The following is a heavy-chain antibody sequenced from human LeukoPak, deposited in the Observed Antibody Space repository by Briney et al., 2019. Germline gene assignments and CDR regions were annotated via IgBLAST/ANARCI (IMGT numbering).Heavy chain of an antibody. J-gene: IGHJ4*02. CDR2: ISWNSGSI. CDR3: AKDTGSYGDYAFDY. Sequence: PGGSLRLSCVASGFTFSTYAMSWVRQAPGKGLEWVSGISWNSGSIGYADSVKGRFTISRDNAKNSLYLQMNSLRAEDTALYYCAKDTGSYGDYAFDYWGQGTLVTVSS. V-gene: IGHV3-9*01. D-gene: IGHD4-17*01. CDR1: GFTFSTYA.